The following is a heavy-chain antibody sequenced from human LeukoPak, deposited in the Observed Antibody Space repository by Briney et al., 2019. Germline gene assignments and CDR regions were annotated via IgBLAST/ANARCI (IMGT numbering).Heavy chain of an antibody. CDR1: GYTFTGYY. Sequence: GASVKVSCKASGYTFTGYYMHWVRQAPGQGLEWMGWINPNSGGTNYAQKFQGRVTMTRDTSISTAYMELSRLRSDDTAVYYCARSHNEAAAIPGGAFDIWGQGTMVTVSS. V-gene: IGHV1-2*02. J-gene: IGHJ3*02. CDR3: ARSHNEAAAIPGGAFDI. CDR2: INPNSGGT. D-gene: IGHD2-2*02.